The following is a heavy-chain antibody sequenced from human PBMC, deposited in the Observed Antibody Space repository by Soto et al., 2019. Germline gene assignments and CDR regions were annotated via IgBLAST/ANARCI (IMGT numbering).Heavy chain of an antibody. CDR1: GYTFTGHN. CDR3: ARIAGAGKTYFDH. J-gene: IGHJ4*02. CDR2: INPSGGST. V-gene: IGHV1-46*01. Sequence: GASVKVSCKASGYTFTGHNIHWVRQVPGQGLERMGVINPSGGSTSYTETFQGRVTMTRDPSTRTVYMVLTSLTPEDTAVYYCARIAGAGKTYFDHWGQGTLVTVSS. D-gene: IGHD6-13*01.